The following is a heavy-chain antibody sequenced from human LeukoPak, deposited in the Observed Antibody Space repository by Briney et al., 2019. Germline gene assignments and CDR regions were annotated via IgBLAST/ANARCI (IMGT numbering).Heavy chain of an antibody. CDR2: INHGGST. D-gene: IGHD3-3*01. CDR1: GGSFSGYY. J-gene: IGHJ6*03. V-gene: IGHV4-34*01. Sequence: SETLSLTCAVYGGSFSGYYWSWIRQPPGKGLEWIGEINHGGSTNYNPSLKSRVTISVDTSKNQFSLKLSSVTAADTAVYYCARLRGRAIFVYYYYMDVWGKGTTVTVSS. CDR3: ARLRGRAIFVYYYYMDV.